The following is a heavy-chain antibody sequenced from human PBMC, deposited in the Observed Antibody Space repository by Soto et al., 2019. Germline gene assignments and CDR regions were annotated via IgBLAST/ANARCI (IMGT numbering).Heavy chain of an antibody. D-gene: IGHD6-19*01. CDR2: FDPEDGET. CDR1: GYTLTELS. Sequence: ASVKVSCKVSGYTLTELSMHWVRQAPGKGLEWMGGFDPEDGETIYAQKFQGRVTMTEDTSTDTAYMELSSLRSEDTAVYYCATNPAVADSPGGAGPHDYWGQGTLVTVSS. V-gene: IGHV1-24*01. CDR3: ATNPAVADSPGGAGPHDY. J-gene: IGHJ4*02.